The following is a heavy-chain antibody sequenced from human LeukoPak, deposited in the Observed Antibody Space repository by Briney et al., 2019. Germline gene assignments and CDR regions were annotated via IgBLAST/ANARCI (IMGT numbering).Heavy chain of an antibody. J-gene: IGHJ4*02. V-gene: IGHV4-59*01. CDR2: IYYSGST. Sequence: SETLSLTCTVSGGSISSYYWSWMRQPPGKGLEWIGYIYYSGSTNYNPSLKSRVTISVDTSKNQFSLKLSSVTAADTAVYYCARGCSGGSCYGSYDYWGQGTLVSVSS. D-gene: IGHD2-15*01. CDR1: GGSISSYY. CDR3: ARGCSGGSCYGSYDY.